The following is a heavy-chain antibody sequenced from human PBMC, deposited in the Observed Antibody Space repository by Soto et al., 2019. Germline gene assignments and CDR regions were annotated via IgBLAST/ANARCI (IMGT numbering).Heavy chain of an antibody. CDR3: AKGGRQWLVTSDFNY. J-gene: IGHJ4*02. V-gene: IGHV3-30*18. Sequence: VQLVESGGGVVQPGRSLRLSCAASGFTFSDYAIHWVRQAPGKGLEWVAVVAHDGRNTHYADSVKGRFTISGDSSKKTVSLEMTRRRDEATAVYYCAKGGRQWLVTSDFNYWGQGALVTVSS. CDR1: GFTFSDYA. CDR2: VAHDGRNT. D-gene: IGHD6-19*01.